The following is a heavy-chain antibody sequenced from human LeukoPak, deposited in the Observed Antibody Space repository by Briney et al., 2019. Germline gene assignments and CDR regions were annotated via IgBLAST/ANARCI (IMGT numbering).Heavy chain of an antibody. CDR2: INPNSGGT. Sequence: ASVKVSCKASGCTFTGYYMHWVRQAPGQGLEWMGWINPNSGGTNYAQKFQGRVTMTGDTSISTAYMELSRLRSDDTAVYYCARDRYVDTAMVVGMDVWGQGTTVTVSS. J-gene: IGHJ6*02. CDR3: ARDRYVDTAMVVGMDV. CDR1: GCTFTGYY. V-gene: IGHV1-2*02. D-gene: IGHD5-18*01.